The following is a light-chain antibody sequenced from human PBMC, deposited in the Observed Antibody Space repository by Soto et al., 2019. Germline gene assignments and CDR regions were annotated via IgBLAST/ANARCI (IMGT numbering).Light chain of an antibody. CDR3: GKWDDSLRTWV. V-gene: IGLV1-51*01. CDR1: SSNIGKNY. Sequence: QPVLTQPPSVSAAPGQKVTISCSGGSSNIGKNYVSWYQQLPGGAPKLLIYDNNKRPSVISDRFSGSKSGTSATLGITGLQTGGEAGFYCGKWDDSLRTWVFGGGTKLT. J-gene: IGLJ3*02. CDR2: DNN.